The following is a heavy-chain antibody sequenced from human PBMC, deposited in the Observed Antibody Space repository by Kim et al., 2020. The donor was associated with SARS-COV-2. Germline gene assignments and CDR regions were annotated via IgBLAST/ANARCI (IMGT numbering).Heavy chain of an antibody. D-gene: IGHD5-18*01. V-gene: IGHV1-18*01. CDR2: ISAYNGNT. CDR3: ARVYGDSYRDGFGYGMDV. J-gene: IGHJ6*02. CDR1: GYTFTSYG. Sequence: ASVKVSCKASGYTFTSYGISWVRQAPGQGLEWMGWISAYNGNTNYAQKLQGRVTMTTDTSTSTAYMELRSLRSDDTAVYYCARVYGDSYRDGFGYGMDVWGQGTTVTVSS.